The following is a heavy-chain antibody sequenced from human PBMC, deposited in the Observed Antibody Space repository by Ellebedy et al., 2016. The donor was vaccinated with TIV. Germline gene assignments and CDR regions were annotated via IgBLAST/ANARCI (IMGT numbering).Heavy chain of an antibody. CDR1: DGSFSDYY. Sequence: MPSETLSLTCAVYDGSFSDYYWCWIRQSPGKGLEWIGEVHHSGSTIYSPSLRSRVTISVDTSKSQFSLNLNSVTAADTAVYHCARFLTSGQTGFAFDIWGHGTTVTVSS. CDR3: ARFLTSGQTGFAFDI. V-gene: IGHV4-34*01. D-gene: IGHD3-9*01. CDR2: VHHSGST. J-gene: IGHJ3*02.